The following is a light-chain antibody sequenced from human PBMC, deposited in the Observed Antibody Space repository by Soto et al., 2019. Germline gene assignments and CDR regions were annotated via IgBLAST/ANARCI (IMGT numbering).Light chain of an antibody. CDR1: QSVSNNY. J-gene: IGKJ1*01. Sequence: EIVLTQSPGTLSLSPGERATLSCRASQSVSNNYLAWYQQKPGQAPRLLIYGASSRATGIPDRFSGRGSGTDFTLTVSSLEPEDFAVFYCHQYGTSPWTFGQGTKVDIK. V-gene: IGKV3-20*01. CDR2: GAS. CDR3: HQYGTSPWT.